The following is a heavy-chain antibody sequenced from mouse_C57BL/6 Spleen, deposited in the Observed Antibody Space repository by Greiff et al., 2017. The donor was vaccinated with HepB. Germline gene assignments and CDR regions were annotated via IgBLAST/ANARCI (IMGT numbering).Heavy chain of an antibody. CDR3: ARWDYYGSSSDAMDY. CDR2: INPNNGGT. V-gene: IGHV1-18*01. Sequence: EVQLQQSGPELVKPGASVKIPCKASGYTFTDYNMDWVKQSHGKSLEWIGDINPNNGGTIYNQKFKGKATLTVDKSSSTAYMELRSLTSEDTAVYYCARWDYYGSSSDAMDYWGQGTSVTVSS. CDR1: GYTFTDYN. J-gene: IGHJ4*01. D-gene: IGHD1-1*01.